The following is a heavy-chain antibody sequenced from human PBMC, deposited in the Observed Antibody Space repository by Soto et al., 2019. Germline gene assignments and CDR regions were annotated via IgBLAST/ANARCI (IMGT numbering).Heavy chain of an antibody. CDR1: GYSFRTHG. CDR2: ISTYDDKT. D-gene: IGHD2-2*01. Sequence: QVQLVQSGAEVKTPGASVKVSCRASGYSFRTHGISWVRQAPGQGLEWMGWISTYDDKTNFPQKLQGRITMTTDTSTSTAYMELRSLRSDDTAVYFCARDLGYCNSSGCVRNWFDPWGQGTLVTVSS. J-gene: IGHJ5*02. V-gene: IGHV1-18*01. CDR3: ARDLGYCNSSGCVRNWFDP.